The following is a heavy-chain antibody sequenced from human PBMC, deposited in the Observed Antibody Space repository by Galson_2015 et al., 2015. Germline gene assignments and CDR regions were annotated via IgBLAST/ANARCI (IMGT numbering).Heavy chain of an antibody. D-gene: IGHD3-10*01. CDR1: GFTFSNYW. CDR2: IKQDRSEK. V-gene: IGHV3-7*03. J-gene: IGHJ4*02. Sequence: SLRLSCAASGFTFSNYWMSWVRQAPGKGLEWVANIKQDRSEKYYVDSVKGRFTISRDNAKNSLYLQMNSLRAEDTAIYYCASQTWTGYFDYWGQGILVTVSS. CDR3: ASQTWTGYFDY.